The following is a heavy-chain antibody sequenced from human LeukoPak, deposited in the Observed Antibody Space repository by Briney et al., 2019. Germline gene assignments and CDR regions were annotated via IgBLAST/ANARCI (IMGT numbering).Heavy chain of an antibody. V-gene: IGHV3-23*01. J-gene: IGHJ4*02. CDR1: GFTFNRNA. D-gene: IGHD6-19*01. CDR2: IGGSGDKT. Sequence: GGSLRLSCAASGFTFNRNAISWGRQAPGKGLEWVSTIGGSGDKTFYADSVKGRFTISRDNSKNMVHLQMNSLTGEDTALYYCVRRGDASSGWGDHDFWGQGALVTVSS. CDR3: VRRGDASSGWGDHDF.